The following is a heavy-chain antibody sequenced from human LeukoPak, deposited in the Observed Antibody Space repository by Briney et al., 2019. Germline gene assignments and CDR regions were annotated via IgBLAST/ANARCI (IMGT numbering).Heavy chain of an antibody. CDR2: ISGTDDST. Sequence: GGSLRLSCVASGFGFSYYDMNWVHQTPGKGLEWVSTISGTDDSTYYADSVKGRFTISRDNSKNTLYLQMDSLRAEDTAVYHCARDRAVGYYDSGGHVIFDYWGQGTLVTVSS. CDR3: ARDRAVGYYDSGGHVIFDY. V-gene: IGHV3-23*01. D-gene: IGHD3-22*01. CDR1: GFGFSYYD. J-gene: IGHJ4*02.